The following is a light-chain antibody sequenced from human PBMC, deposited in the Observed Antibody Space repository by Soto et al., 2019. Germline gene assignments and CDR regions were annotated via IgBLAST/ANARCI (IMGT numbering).Light chain of an antibody. V-gene: IGKV1-5*03. CDR3: QQYASFWT. CDR1: QSISTS. J-gene: IGKJ1*01. CDR2: KAS. Sequence: DIQMTQSPSTLSATVGDRVTITCRATQSISTSLAWYQQKPGKAPNLLIYKASSLETGVPSRFSGSGSGTEFTLTITSLQPDDSATYYCQQYASFWTFGQGTKVEIK.